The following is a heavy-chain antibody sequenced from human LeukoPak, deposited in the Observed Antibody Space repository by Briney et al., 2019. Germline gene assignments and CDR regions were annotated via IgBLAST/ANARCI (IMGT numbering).Heavy chain of an antibody. V-gene: IGHV1-3*01. J-gene: IGHJ4*02. CDR3: ARGGPNSSGWTLDY. CDR2: FNSDTGNT. Sequence: ASVKVFCKASGYTFTNYAIHWVRQAPGQRLEWMGWFNSDTGNTEYSQKFQGRVVITRDTSASTAYMELSSLRPEDTAVFFCARGGPNSSGWTLDYWGQGTLVTVSS. CDR1: GYTFTNYA. D-gene: IGHD6-19*01.